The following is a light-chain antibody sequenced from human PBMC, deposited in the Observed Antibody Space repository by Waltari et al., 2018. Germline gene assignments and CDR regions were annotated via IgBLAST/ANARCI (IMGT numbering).Light chain of an antibody. CDR3: QQYYSTFSWT. V-gene: IGKV4-1*01. Sequence: DIVMTQSPDSLAVSLGERATIHCKSSQSFLYSSNNKNYLAWYQQKPGQPPKLLIYWASTRESGVPDRFSGSGSGTDFTLTISSLQAEDVAVYYCQQYYSTFSWTFGQGTKVEIK. CDR2: WAS. J-gene: IGKJ1*01. CDR1: QSFLYSSNNKNY.